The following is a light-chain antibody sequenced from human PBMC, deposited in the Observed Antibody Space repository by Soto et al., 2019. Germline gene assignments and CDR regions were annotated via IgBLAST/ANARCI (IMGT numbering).Light chain of an antibody. CDR2: DAS. CDR1: QSISSW. CDR3: QQYNSYSSFT. J-gene: IGKJ2*01. V-gene: IGKV1-5*01. Sequence: DIQMTQSPSTLSASVGDRVTITCRASQSISSWLAWDQQKPGKAPKVLIYDASSLESEVPSRFSGSGSGTEFALTISRRQPDDFATYYCQQYNSYSSFTFGQGTKLEIK.